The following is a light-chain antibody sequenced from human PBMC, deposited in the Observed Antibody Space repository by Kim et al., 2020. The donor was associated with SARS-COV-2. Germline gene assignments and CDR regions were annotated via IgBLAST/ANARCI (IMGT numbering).Light chain of an antibody. Sequence: SYELTQPTSVSVSPGQTARITCSGDAFTKQYAYWYQKKPGQAPVLIIHKDSERPSGIPERFSGSSSGKTVTLTIDAVQAEDEADYFCQSAYSTGTHYVIFGGGTQLTVL. CDR2: KDS. J-gene: IGLJ2*01. V-gene: IGLV3-25*03. CDR3: QSAYSTGTHYVI. CDR1: AFTKQY.